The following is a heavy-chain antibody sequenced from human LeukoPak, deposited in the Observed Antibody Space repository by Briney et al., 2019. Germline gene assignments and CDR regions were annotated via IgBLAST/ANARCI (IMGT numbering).Heavy chain of an antibody. Sequence: GGSLRLSCAASGFTFSNYWMSWVRQAPGKGLEWVANIKQDGSAKYYMHSVRGRFTISRDNAKNSLYLQMNSLSAEDTAVYYCASQDDFRSQLLDPWGQGTLVTVSS. CDR2: IKQDGSAK. CDR1: GFTFSNYW. J-gene: IGHJ5*02. D-gene: IGHD3-3*01. V-gene: IGHV3-7*01. CDR3: ASQDDFRSQLLDP.